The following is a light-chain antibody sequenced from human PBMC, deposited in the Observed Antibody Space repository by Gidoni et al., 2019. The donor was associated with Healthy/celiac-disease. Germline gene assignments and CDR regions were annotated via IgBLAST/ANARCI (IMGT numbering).Light chain of an antibody. V-gene: IGKV3-11*01. CDR1: QSVSSY. CDR3: QQRSNWPLT. Sequence: VLTQSPATLSLSPGERATLSCRASQSVSSYLAWYQQKPGQAPRLLISDASNRATGIPARFSGSGSGTDFTRTISSLEPEDFAVYYCQQRSNWPLTFXPXTKVDIK. J-gene: IGKJ3*01. CDR2: DAS.